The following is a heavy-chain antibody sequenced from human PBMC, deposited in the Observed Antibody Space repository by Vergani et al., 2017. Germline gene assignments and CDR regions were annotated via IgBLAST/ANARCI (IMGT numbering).Heavy chain of an antibody. V-gene: IGHV1-69*11. CDR2: INPNSGGT. J-gene: IGHJ6*03. CDR1: GGTFSSYA. D-gene: IGHD3-10*01. CDR3: ARVRYYYGSGSYLNYYYYYMDV. Sequence: QVQLVQSGAEVKKPGSSVKVSCKASGGTFSSYAISWVRQAPGQGLEWMGWINPNSGGTNYAQKFQGRVTITADESTSTAYMELSSLRSEDTAVYYCARVRYYYGSGSYLNYYYYYMDVWGKGTTVTVSS.